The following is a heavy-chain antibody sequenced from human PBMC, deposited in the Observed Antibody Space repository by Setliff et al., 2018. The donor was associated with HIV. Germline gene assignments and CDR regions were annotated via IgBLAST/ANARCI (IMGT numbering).Heavy chain of an antibody. D-gene: IGHD2-15*01. CDR3: ARTRGESCTGGRCYERFDY. CDR2: INPNSGDT. V-gene: IGHV1-2*02. J-gene: IGHJ4*02. Sequence: ASVKVSCKASGYTFIDYYIYWVRQAPGQGLEWMGWINPNSGDTDYAQKFQDRVTVTRDTSINTAYMELSRLRSDDTAVFYCARTRGESCTGGRCYERFDYWGQGTLVPSPQ. CDR1: GYTFIDYY.